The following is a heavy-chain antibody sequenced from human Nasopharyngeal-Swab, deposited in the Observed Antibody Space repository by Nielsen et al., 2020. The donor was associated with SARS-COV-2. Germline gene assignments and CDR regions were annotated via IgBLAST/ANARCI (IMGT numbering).Heavy chain of an antibody. CDR1: GGSLHNYW. J-gene: IGHJ5*02. CDR2: IYHRGTT. CDR3: AKEGATGWFDP. V-gene: IGHV4-34*01. Sequence: SETLSLTCAVYGGSLHNYWWSWIRQTPGKGLEWIGEIYHRGTTNYNPSLKSRVTMFMDTSKNQFSLRLRSVTAADTAVYYCAKEGATGWFDPWGQGTLVTVSS.